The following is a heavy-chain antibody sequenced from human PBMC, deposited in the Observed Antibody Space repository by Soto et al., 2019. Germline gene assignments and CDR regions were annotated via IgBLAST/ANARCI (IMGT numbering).Heavy chain of an antibody. CDR3: ARGPLGLNWFDP. D-gene: IGHD3-16*01. CDR2: IYYSGST. J-gene: IGHJ5*02. V-gene: IGHV4-31*03. CDR1: CGSISSGGYY. Sequence: ASGTLSPTCTVSCGSISSGGYYWSWVRQHPGKGLEWIGYIYYSGSTNYNPSLKSRVTISVDTSKNQFSLKLSSVTAADTAVYYCARGPLGLNWFDPWGQGTLVTVSS.